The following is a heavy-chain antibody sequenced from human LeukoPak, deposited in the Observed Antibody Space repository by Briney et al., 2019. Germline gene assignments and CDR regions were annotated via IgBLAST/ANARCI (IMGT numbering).Heavy chain of an antibody. CDR3: ARPEGRSTFYFDY. CDR1: GCSFTSYW. V-gene: IGHV5-51*01. Sequence: GESLKISCKGSGCSFTSYWIGWVRQMPGKGLEWMGIIYPGDSDTRYSPSFQGQVTISAEKSISTAYLQWSSLKASDTAMYYCARPEGRSTFYFDYWGQGTLVTVSS. CDR2: IYPGDSDT. D-gene: IGHD2/OR15-2a*01. J-gene: IGHJ4*02.